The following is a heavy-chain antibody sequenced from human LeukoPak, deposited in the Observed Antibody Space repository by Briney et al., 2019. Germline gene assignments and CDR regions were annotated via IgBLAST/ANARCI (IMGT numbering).Heavy chain of an antibody. V-gene: IGHV4-59*08. Sequence: SETLSLTCTVSGGSISSYYWSWIRQPPGKGLEWIGYIYYSGSTNYNPSLKSRVTISVDTSKNQFSLKLSSVTAADTAVYYCARQGSGSYPSWFDLWGQGTLVTVSS. J-gene: IGHJ5*02. D-gene: IGHD1-26*01. CDR1: GGSISSYY. CDR2: IYYSGST. CDR3: ARQGSGSYPSWFDL.